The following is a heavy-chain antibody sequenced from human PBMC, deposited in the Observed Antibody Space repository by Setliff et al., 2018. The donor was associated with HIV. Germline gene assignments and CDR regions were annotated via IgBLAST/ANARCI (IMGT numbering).Heavy chain of an antibody. CDR1: GFTFSDYY. CDR2: IRSDGSDK. V-gene: IGHV3-30*02. D-gene: IGHD2-2*01. J-gene: IGHJ4*02. Sequence: PGGSLRLSCAASGFTFSDYYMSWIRQAPGKGLEWVTFIRSDGSDKFYADSVKGRSTISRDNSKNTLFLQMNSLRSEDTAVYYCAKEDQRVTSVDYWGQGTPVTVSS. CDR3: AKEDQRVTSVDY.